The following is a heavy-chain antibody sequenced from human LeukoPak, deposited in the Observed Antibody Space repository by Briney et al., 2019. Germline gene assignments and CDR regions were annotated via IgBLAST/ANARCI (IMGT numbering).Heavy chain of an antibody. CDR3: VTGGYSGFDRLVDFYWFHV. Sequence: GGSLRLSCAASGFTFSTYGMSWVRQAPGTGLEWVSGIRGGGDNTYYADSVKGRFTISRDNSKTALYLQLHSLRDEDTAVYYCVTGGYSGFDRLVDFYWFHVWGQGPLVAVSS. D-gene: IGHD5-12*01. J-gene: IGHJ5*02. V-gene: IGHV3-23*01. CDR2: IRGGGDNT. CDR1: GFTFSTYG.